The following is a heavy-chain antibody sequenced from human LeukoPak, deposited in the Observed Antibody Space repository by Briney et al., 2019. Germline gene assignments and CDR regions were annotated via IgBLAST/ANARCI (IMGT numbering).Heavy chain of an antibody. V-gene: IGHV3-53*01. J-gene: IGHJ4*02. D-gene: IGHD2/OR15-2a*01. CDR2: IYSGGST. CDR1: GFTVSSNY. CDR3: ARELKY. Sequence: PGGSLRLSCAASGFTVSSNYMSWVRQAPGKGLEWASVIYSGGSTYYADSVKGRFTISRDNAKNMVYLQLNNLRAEDTAVYYCARELKYWGQGTLVTVSS.